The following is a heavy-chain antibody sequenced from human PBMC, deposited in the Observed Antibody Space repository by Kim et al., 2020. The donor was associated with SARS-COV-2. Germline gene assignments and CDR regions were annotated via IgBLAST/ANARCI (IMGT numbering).Heavy chain of an antibody. CDR2: IIPIFGTA. CDR1: GGTFSSYA. D-gene: IGHD6-19*01. V-gene: IGHV1-69*13. J-gene: IGHJ4*02. Sequence: SVKVSCKASGGTFSSYAISWVRQAPGQGLEWMGGIIPIFGTANYAQKFQGRVTITADESTSTAYMELSSLRSEDTAVYYCARAHVEFIAVAVPLGYWGQGTLVTVSS. CDR3: ARAHVEFIAVAVPLGY.